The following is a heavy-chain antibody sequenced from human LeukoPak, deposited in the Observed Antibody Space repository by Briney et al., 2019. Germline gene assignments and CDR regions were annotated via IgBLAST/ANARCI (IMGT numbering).Heavy chain of an antibody. CDR3: ARDPRSKGGDWGDFDY. CDR1: GFTFSTYW. CDR2: IKEDGSGK. J-gene: IGHJ4*02. V-gene: IGHV3-7*01. Sequence: GGSLRLSCAASGFTFSTYWMSWVRQALGEGREWVANIKEDGSGKYYVDSVKGRFTISRDNAKNSLYLQMNNLRAEDTAVYYSARDPRSKGGDWGDFDYWGQGTLVTVSS. D-gene: IGHD2-21*02.